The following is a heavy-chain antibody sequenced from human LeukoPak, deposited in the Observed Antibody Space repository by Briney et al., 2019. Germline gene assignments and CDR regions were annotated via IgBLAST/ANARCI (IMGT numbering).Heavy chain of an antibody. D-gene: IGHD5-24*01. V-gene: IGHV3-30*18. J-gene: IGHJ4*02. Sequence: GGSLRLSCAASGFTFSSYGMHWVRQAPGKGLEWVAVISYDGSNKYCADSVKGRFTISRDNSKNTLYLQMNSLRAEDTAVYYCAKDRPMATLDYWGQGTLVTVSS. CDR3: AKDRPMATLDY. CDR1: GFTFSSYG. CDR2: ISYDGSNK.